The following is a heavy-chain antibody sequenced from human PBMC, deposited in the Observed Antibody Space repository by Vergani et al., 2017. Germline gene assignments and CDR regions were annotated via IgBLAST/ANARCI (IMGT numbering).Heavy chain of an antibody. J-gene: IGHJ4*02. CDR3: ARDPHYDFWSGYHN. V-gene: IGHV4-34*01. CDR1: GGSFTDYY. D-gene: IGHD3-3*01. CDR2: IYYSGST. Sequence: QVQLQQWGAGLLKPSETLSLTCAVYGGSFTDYYWNWIRQHPGKGLEWIGYIYYSGSTYYNPSLKSRVTISVDTSKNQFSLKLSSVTAADTAVYYCARDPHYDFWSGYHNWGQGTLVTVSS.